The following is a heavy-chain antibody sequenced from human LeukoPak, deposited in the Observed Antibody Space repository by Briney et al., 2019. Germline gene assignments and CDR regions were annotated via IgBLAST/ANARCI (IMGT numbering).Heavy chain of an antibody. V-gene: IGHV4-30-2*05. CDR2: IYHSGST. D-gene: IGHD3-16*02. J-gene: IGHJ4*02. CDR1: GGSISSGGYP. Sequence: ASETLSLTCAVSGGSISSGGYPWSWIRQPPGKGLEWIGYIYHSGSTYYNPSLMSRLTISVDTSKNQFSLRLTSVTAADTAVYYRARSSRLGQLSLGYWGQGTLVTVSS. CDR3: ARSSRLGQLSLGY.